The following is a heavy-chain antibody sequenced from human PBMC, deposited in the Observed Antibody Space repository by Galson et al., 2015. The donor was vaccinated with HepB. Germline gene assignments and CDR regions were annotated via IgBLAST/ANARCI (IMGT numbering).Heavy chain of an antibody. CDR1: GFIFTTHW. Sequence: SLRLSCAASGFIFTTHWMHWVRQAPGKGLVWVSRINSDGSSTTHVDSVKGRFTISRDNTKNTLYLQMNSLRAEDTAVYYCTTERSGSYYDYWGQGAQVAVSS. D-gene: IGHD1-26*01. J-gene: IGHJ4*02. V-gene: IGHV3-74*01. CDR3: TTERSGSYYDY. CDR2: INSDGSST.